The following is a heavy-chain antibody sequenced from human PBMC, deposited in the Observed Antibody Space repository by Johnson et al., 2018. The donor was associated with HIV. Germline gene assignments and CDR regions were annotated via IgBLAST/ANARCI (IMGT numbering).Heavy chain of an antibody. J-gene: IGHJ3*02. D-gene: IGHD5-24*01. Sequence: QVQLVESGGGVARPGGSLRLSCAASGFTFSTYAMHWVRQVPGKGLEWVAVISYDGSQNLYVDSVKGRFTISRDNSENTLYLQMNSLRPEDTAVYYCAKDIGDGYNRWGAFDIWGQGTMVTVSS. CDR2: ISYDGSQN. CDR1: GFTFSTYA. V-gene: IGHV3-30*18. CDR3: AKDIGDGYNRWGAFDI.